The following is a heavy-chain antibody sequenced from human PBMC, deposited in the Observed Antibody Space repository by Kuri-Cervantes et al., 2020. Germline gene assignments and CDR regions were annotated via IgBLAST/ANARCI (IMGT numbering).Heavy chain of an antibody. J-gene: IGHJ4*02. CDR2: IWYDGSNK. Sequence: GGSLRLSCAASGFTFSSYGMHWVRQAPGKGLEWVAVIWYDGSNKYYADSVKGRFTISRDNSKNSLYLHMNSLRAGDTAVYYCARGDGYNSDAFDYWGQGTLVTVSS. CDR3: ARGDGYNSDAFDY. D-gene: IGHD5-24*01. CDR1: GFTFSSYG. V-gene: IGHV3-33*01.